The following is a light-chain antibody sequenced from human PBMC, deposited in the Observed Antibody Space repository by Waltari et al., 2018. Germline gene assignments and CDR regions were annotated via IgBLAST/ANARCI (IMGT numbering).Light chain of an antibody. V-gene: IGLV1-40*01. CDR1: RSNLGAGYD. CDR2: CTT. CDR3: QSYDSSLGGSI. Sequence: QSVLTQPPSVSGAPGQRVTIPCTGSRSNLGAGYDVPWYQQLPGPAPQLPISCTTNRPSGVPDRFSGSKSGTSASLAITGLQAEDEADYYCQSYDSSLGGSIFGGGTKLTVL. J-gene: IGLJ2*01.